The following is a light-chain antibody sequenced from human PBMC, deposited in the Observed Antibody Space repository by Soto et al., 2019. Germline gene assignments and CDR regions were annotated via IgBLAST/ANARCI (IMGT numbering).Light chain of an antibody. CDR3: QRRSNWPPTWT. Sequence: EIVLTQSPATLSLSPGERATLSCRASQSVSSYLAWYQQKPGQAPRLLIYDASNRATGIPARFSCSGSGTDFAFTISSLEPEHFAVYNCQRRSNWPPTWTFGQGTKVEIK. CDR2: DAS. CDR1: QSVSSY. V-gene: IGKV3-11*01. J-gene: IGKJ1*01.